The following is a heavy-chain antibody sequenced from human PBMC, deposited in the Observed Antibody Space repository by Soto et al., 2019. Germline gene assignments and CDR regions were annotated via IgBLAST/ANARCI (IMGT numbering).Heavy chain of an antibody. J-gene: IGHJ6*02. CDR2: INHSGST. D-gene: IGHD2-2*01. CDR1: GGSFSGYY. CDR3: ARGVGEGIVVVPAARNYYYGMDV. V-gene: IGHV4-34*01. Sequence: SETLSLTCAVYGGSFSGYYWSWIRQPPGKGLEWIGEINHSGSTNYNPSLKSRVTISVDTSKNQFSLKLSSVTAADTAVYYCARGVGEGIVVVPAARNYYYGMDVWGQGTTVTVSS.